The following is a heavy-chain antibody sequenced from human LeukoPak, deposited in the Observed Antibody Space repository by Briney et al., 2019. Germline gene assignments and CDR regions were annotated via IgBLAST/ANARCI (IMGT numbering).Heavy chain of an antibody. V-gene: IGHV3-73*01. D-gene: IGHD2-15*01. J-gene: IGHJ6*02. CDR1: GLSFSGSA. CDR3: TRHSDKYCSGAGCYVYNFYGMDV. Sequence: GGSLRLSCAASGLSFSGSAMHWVRQACGRGLEWLGRIRSKANSYVTAYAASVNGRFIISRDDSRNTAYLQMNSLQTEDTAVYYCTRHSDKYCSGAGCYVYNFYGMDVWGQGTTVTVSS. CDR2: IRSKANSYVT.